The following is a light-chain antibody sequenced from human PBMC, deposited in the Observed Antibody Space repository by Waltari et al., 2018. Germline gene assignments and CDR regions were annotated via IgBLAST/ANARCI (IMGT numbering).Light chain of an antibody. Sequence: SYVLTQPPSVSVAPGETASIPCGGDNIGSYSVHWYQQKPGQAPVLVIFYDSDRPSGIPERFAGSNSGNTATLTITSVEAGDEARYYCQVWHADIDPGVFGTGTEVTVL. CDR2: YDS. J-gene: IGLJ1*01. V-gene: IGLV3-21*04. CDR1: NIGSYS. CDR3: QVWHADIDPGV.